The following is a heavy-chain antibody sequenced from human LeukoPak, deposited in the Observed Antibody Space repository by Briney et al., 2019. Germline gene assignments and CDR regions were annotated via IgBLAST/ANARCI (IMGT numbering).Heavy chain of an antibody. Sequence: LSGRSLRLSCAASGFTFSSYGMHWVRQAPGKGLEWVAVIWYDGSNKYYADSVKGRFTISRDNSKNTLYLQMNSLRAEDTAVYYCADIAVAGKHLDYWGQGTLVTVSS. J-gene: IGHJ4*02. V-gene: IGHV3-30*19. CDR3: ADIAVAGKHLDY. CDR2: IWYDGSNK. CDR1: GFTFSSYG. D-gene: IGHD6-19*01.